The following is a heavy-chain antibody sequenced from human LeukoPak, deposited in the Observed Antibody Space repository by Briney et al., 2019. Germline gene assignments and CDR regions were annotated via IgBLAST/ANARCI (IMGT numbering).Heavy chain of an antibody. Sequence: PSGTLSLTCTVSGGSISSYYWSWIRQSPGQGLEWIGYIWPSGSTNYNPSLSGRVAISLDKSRNHFTLMVTAVTAADTAFYYCARKGPEHLPTYFDHWGRGILVTVSS. J-gene: IGHJ4*02. D-gene: IGHD2-21*01. V-gene: IGHV4-4*08. CDR3: ARKGPEHLPTYFDH. CDR1: GGSISSYY. CDR2: IWPSGST.